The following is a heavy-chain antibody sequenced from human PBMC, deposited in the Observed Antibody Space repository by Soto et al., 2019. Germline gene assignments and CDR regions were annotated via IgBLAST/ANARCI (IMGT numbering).Heavy chain of an antibody. CDR1: GGTFGSYT. CDR3: GADLGPWGFDY. Sequence: GASVKVSCKASGGTFGSYTRQWVRQARGQRLEWIGWIVVGSGNTNYAQKLQERVTITRDMSTSTAYKELSSLRYENTAVYYCGADLGPWGFDYWGQGTFVPVSS. J-gene: IGHJ4*02. CDR2: IVVGSGNT. V-gene: IGHV1-58*02. D-gene: IGHD3-16*01.